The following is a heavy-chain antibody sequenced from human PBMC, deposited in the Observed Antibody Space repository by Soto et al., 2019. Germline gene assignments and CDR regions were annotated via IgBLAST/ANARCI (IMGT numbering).Heavy chain of an antibody. J-gene: IGHJ6*02. D-gene: IGHD1-7*01. CDR2: FDPEDGET. Sequence: ASVKVSCKFSGYTLTELSMHWVRQAPGKGLEWMGGFDPEDGETIYAQKFQGRVTMTEDTSTDTAYMELSSLRSEDTAVYYCATGIVELHPGYYYGMDVWGQGTTVNVSS. CDR1: GYTLTELS. V-gene: IGHV1-24*01. CDR3: ATGIVELHPGYYYGMDV.